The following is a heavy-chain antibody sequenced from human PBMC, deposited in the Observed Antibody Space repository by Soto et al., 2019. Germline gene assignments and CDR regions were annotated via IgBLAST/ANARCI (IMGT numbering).Heavy chain of an antibody. Sequence: QVQLVQSGAEVKKPGSSVKVSCKASGGTFSSYAISWVRQAPGQGLEWMGGIIPIFGTANYAQKFQGRVTITADESTSTAYMELSSLRSEDTAVYYCARDRRGFYDSSGYYYAADAFDIWGQGTMVTVSS. D-gene: IGHD3-22*01. J-gene: IGHJ3*02. CDR1: GGTFSSYA. CDR3: ARDRRGFYDSSGYYYAADAFDI. CDR2: IIPIFGTA. V-gene: IGHV1-69*01.